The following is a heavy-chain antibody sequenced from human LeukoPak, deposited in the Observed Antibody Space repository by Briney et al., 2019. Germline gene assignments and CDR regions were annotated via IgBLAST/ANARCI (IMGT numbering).Heavy chain of an antibody. CDR2: IWDDGSNK. CDR3: AKAGKYCSSTSCPYYYMDV. J-gene: IGHJ6*03. CDR1: GFTFSSYG. Sequence: GGSLRLSCAASGFTFSSYGMQWVRQAPGEGLGWVAVIWDDGSNKYYADSVKGRFTISRDNSKNTLYLQMNSLRAEDTAVYYCAKAGKYCSSTSCPYYYMDVWGKGTTVTVSS. D-gene: IGHD2-2*01. V-gene: IGHV3-33*06.